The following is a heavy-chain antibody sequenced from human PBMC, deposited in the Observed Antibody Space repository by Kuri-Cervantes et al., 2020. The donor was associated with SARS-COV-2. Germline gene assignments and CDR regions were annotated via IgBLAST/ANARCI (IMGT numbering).Heavy chain of an antibody. D-gene: IGHD3-10*01. CDR1: GYTFTGYY. CDR3: ARDMRTMVRGVTHNWFDP. Sequence: ASVKVSCKASGYTFTGYYMHWVRQAPGQGLEWMGWINPNSGGTNYAQKFQGRVTMTRDTSISTAYMELSRLRSDDTAVYYCARDMRTMVRGVTHNWFDPWGQGTLVTVSS. CDR2: INPNSGGT. J-gene: IGHJ5*02. V-gene: IGHV1-2*02.